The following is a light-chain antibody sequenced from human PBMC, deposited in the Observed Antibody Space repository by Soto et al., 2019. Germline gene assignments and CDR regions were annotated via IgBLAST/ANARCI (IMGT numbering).Light chain of an antibody. CDR3: QYYNDYCWT. CDR1: QSISSW. V-gene: IGKV1-5*03. Sequence: DIQLTQSPSTLSASVGDRVTITCRASQSISSWLAWYQQKPGKAPNLLIYKTSNFESGVPSRFSGSGYGTEFTLTISSLQPDDFATYYCQYYNDYCWTFGQGTKVEIK. J-gene: IGKJ1*01. CDR2: KTS.